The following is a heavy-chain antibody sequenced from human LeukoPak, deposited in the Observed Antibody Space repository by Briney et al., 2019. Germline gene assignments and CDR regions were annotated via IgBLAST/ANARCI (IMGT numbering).Heavy chain of an antibody. Sequence: SETLSLTCIVSGYSISSGYYWGWIRQPPGKGLEWIGSIYHSGSSYYNPSLKTRVTISVDTSKNQFTLKLSSVTAADTAVYYCARSDTAMVVFDYWGQGTLVTVSS. CDR2: IYHSGSS. CDR1: GYSISSGYY. V-gene: IGHV4-38-2*02. D-gene: IGHD5-18*01. J-gene: IGHJ4*02. CDR3: ARSDTAMVVFDY.